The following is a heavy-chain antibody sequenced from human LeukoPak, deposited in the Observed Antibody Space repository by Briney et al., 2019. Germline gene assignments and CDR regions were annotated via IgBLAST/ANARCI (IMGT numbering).Heavy chain of an antibody. CDR3: ARGPGGYFDPFDP. CDR2: IYYSGST. D-gene: IGHD3-9*01. V-gene: IGHV4-59*01. Sequence: PSETLSLTCTVSGRSISSYYWSWVRQPPGKGLEWLGYIYYSGSTNYNPSLKSRVTISVDTSKNQFSLKLSSVTAADTAVYYCARGPGGYFDPFDPWGQGTLVTVSS. J-gene: IGHJ5*02. CDR1: GRSISSYY.